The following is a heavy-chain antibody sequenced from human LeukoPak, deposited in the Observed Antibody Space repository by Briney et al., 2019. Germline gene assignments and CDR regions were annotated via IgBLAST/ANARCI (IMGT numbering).Heavy chain of an antibody. CDR3: AREGSSSGQDYYYYYMDV. D-gene: IGHD6-6*01. V-gene: IGHV4-59*01. Sequence: PSETLSLTCTVSGGSISSYYWSWIRQPPGKGLEWIGYIYYSGSTNYNPSLKSRVTISVDTSKNQFSLKLSSVTAADTAVCYCAREGSSSGQDYYYYYMDVWGKGTTVTVSS. CDR2: IYYSGST. CDR1: GGSISSYY. J-gene: IGHJ6*03.